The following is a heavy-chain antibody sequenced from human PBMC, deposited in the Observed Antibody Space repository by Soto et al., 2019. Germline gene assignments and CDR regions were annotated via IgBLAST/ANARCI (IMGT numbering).Heavy chain of an antibody. CDR1: GGSFSGYY. Sequence: SETLSLTCAVYGGSFSGYYWSWIRQPPGKGLEWIGEINHSGSTNYNPSLKSRVTISVDTSKNQFSLKLSSVTAEDTAVYYCARKALRYHGDAFDIWGQGTMVTVSS. CDR2: INHSGST. J-gene: IGHJ3*02. CDR3: ARKALRYHGDAFDI. V-gene: IGHV4-34*01. D-gene: IGHD3-9*01.